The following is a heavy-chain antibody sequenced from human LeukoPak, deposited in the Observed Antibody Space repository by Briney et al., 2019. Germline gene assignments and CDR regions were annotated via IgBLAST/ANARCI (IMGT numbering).Heavy chain of an antibody. J-gene: IGHJ6*03. D-gene: IGHD3-22*01. CDR2: IRYSGST. V-gene: IGHV4-31*03. Sequence: PSETLSLTCTVSGASITSGNYYWSWIRQHPGKGLEWIGYIRYSGSTYHNPSLKSRLAISVDTSRNQFSLDLSSVTAADTAVYHCARGFYYDNYMDVWGNGTTVTVSS. CDR3: ARGFYYDNYMDV. CDR1: GASITSGNYY.